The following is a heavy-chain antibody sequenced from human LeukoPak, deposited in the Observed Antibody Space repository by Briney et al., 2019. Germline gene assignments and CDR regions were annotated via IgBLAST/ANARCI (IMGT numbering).Heavy chain of an antibody. D-gene: IGHD3-16*01. CDR3: ATRRRGIDAFDI. Sequence: SETLSLTCAVSGGSINSGDYSWNWIRQPPGKGLEWIGSIYHSGSTYYNPSLKSRVTMSVDRSKNQFSLKLSSVTAADTAVYYCATRRRGIDAFDIWGQGTMVTVSS. J-gene: IGHJ3*02. V-gene: IGHV4-30-2*01. CDR1: GGSINSGDYS. CDR2: IYHSGST.